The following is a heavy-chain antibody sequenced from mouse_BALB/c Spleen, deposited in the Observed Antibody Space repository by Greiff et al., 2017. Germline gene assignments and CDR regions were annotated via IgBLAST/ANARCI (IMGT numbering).Heavy chain of an antibody. CDR1: GFTFSSYA. D-gene: IGHD1-1*01. J-gene: IGHJ2*01. CDR2: ISSGGSYT. V-gene: IGHV5-9-4*01. Sequence: EVMLVESGGGLVKPGGSLKLSCAASGFTFSSYAMSWVRQSPEKRLEWVAEISSGGSYTYYPDTVTGRFTISRDNAKNTLYLEMSSLRSEDTAMYYCARERYAGEWYYFDYWGQGTTLTVSS. CDR3: ARERYAGEWYYFDY.